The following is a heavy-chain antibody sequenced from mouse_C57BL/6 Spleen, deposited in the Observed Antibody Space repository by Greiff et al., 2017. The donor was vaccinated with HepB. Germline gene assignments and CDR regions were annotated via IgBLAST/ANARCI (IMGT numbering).Heavy chain of an antibody. CDR1: GFTFSSYG. CDR2: ISSGGSYT. J-gene: IGHJ4*01. CDR3: AIHLASSPIAMDY. Sequence: EVKVVESGGDLVKPGGSLKLSCAASGFTFSSYGMSWVRQTPDKRLEWVATISSGGSYTYYPDSVKGRFTISRDSAKNTLYLQMSSLKSEDTAMYYCAIHLASSPIAMDYWGQGTSVTVSS. D-gene: IGHD6-1*01. V-gene: IGHV5-6*01.